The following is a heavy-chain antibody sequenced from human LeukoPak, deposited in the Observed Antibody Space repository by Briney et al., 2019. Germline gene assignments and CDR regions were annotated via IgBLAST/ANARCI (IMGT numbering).Heavy chain of an antibody. J-gene: IGHJ4*02. CDR3: ASVVTPTANFDY. Sequence: ASVKVSCKASGYTFTSYGISWVRQAPGQGLEWMGWISAYNGNTNYAQKPQGRVTMTTDTSTSTAYMELRSLRSDDTAVYYCASVVTPTANFDYWGQGTLVTVSS. V-gene: IGHV1-18*01. CDR2: ISAYNGNT. D-gene: IGHD2-21*02. CDR1: GYTFTSYG.